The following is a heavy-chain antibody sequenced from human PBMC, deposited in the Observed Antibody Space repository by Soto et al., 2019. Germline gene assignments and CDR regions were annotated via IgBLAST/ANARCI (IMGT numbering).Heavy chain of an antibody. V-gene: IGHV3-48*01. D-gene: IGHD4-17*01. CDR3: ARRRVTTPFDY. J-gene: IGHJ4*02. CDR2: ISSSSSTI. Sequence: PGGSLRLSCAASGFTFSSYSMNWVRQAPGKGLEWVSYISSSSSTIYYADSVKGRFTISRDNAKNSLYLQMNSLRAEDTAVYYCARRRVTTPFDYWGQGTLVTVSS. CDR1: GFTFSSYS.